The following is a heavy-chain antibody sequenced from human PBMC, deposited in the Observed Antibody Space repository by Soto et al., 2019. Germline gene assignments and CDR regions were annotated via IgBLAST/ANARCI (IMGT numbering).Heavy chain of an antibody. Sequence: QVHLVQSGAEVKNPGASVKDSCKASGYTFTSYGISLVRQAPGQGLEWMGWITAYNGNTNYARKLQGRVTITTHTTSSAAYMELRSLRSDDTSVYYCTGDPFQGGAVRADAGKSWFDPWGEGTLVTFSS. CDR2: ITAYNGNT. J-gene: IGHJ5*02. D-gene: IGHD3-16*01. CDR3: TGDPFQGGAVRADAGKSWFDP. V-gene: IGHV1-18*04. CDR1: GYTFTSYG.